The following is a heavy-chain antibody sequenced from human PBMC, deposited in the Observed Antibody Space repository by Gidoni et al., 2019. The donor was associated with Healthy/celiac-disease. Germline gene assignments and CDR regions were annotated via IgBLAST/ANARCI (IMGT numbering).Heavy chain of an antibody. V-gene: IGHV3-15*01. CDR3: TTVCQYYYDSSGYSRVEYFQH. CDR2: IKSKTDGGTT. CDR1: GFTFSNAC. Sequence: EVQLVESGGGLVKPGGSLRLSCAASGFTFSNACMSWVRQAPGKGLEWVGRIKSKTDGGTTDYAAPVKGRFTISRDDSKNTLYLQMNSLKTEDTAVYYCTTVCQYYYDSSGYSRVEYFQHWGQGTLVTVSS. D-gene: IGHD3-22*01. J-gene: IGHJ1*01.